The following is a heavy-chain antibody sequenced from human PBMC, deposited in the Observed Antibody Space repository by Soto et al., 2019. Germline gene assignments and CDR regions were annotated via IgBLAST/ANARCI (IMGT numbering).Heavy chain of an antibody. D-gene: IGHD3-9*01. CDR2: ISGGGGST. CDR1: VFTFSSYA. Sequence: GSLRLSCAASVFTFSSYAMNWVRQARVKGLEWVSAISGGGGSTYYADSVKGRFTISRDNSKNTLYLQMNSLRAEDTAVYYCLKPYFDWDPSEFEYWGPGTMVTVSS. CDR3: LKPYFDWDPSEFEY. V-gene: IGHV3-23*01. J-gene: IGHJ4*02.